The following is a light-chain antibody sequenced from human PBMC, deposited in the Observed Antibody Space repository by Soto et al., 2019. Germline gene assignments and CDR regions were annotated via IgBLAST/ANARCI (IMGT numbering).Light chain of an antibody. CDR1: QDIGSS. Sequence: DIQMTQSPSSLSVSVGDRVTITCRASQDIGSSLGWFQQKPGKAPKSLIYAASTLQVRVPSRFRSSRSGTEFILTTSSVQPEEFATYYCQQYNSYPRTFGQGTKVE. CDR3: QQYNSYPRT. CDR2: AAS. J-gene: IGKJ1*01. V-gene: IGKV1-16*01.